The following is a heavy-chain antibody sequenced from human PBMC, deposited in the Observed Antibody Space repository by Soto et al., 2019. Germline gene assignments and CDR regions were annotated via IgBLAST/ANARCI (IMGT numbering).Heavy chain of an antibody. CDR2: IRSKAYGGTT. CDR1: GFTFGDYA. V-gene: IGHV3-49*03. D-gene: IGHD3-9*01. CDR3: TSHARYFDWLLSDY. J-gene: IGHJ4*02. Sequence: PGGSLRLSCTASGFTFGDYAMSWFRQAPGKGLEWVGFIRSKAYGGTTEYAASVKGRFTISRDDSKSIAYLQMNSLKTEDTAVYYCTSHARYFDWLLSDYWGQGTLVTVSS.